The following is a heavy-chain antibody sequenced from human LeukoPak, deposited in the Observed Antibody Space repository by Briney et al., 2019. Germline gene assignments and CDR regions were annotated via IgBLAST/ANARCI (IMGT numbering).Heavy chain of an antibody. CDR3: ARAGGYRDYVWGSKGDY. CDR2: IIPIFGTA. J-gene: IGHJ4*02. CDR1: GGTFCSYA. V-gene: IGHV1-69*13. Sequence: SVKLSCKASGGTFCSYAVSWVRQAPGQGLEWMGGIIPIFGTANYAQKCQGRVTITADESTSTAYMELSSLRSEDTAVYYCARAGGYRDYVWGSKGDYWGQGTLVTVSS. D-gene: IGHD3-16*01.